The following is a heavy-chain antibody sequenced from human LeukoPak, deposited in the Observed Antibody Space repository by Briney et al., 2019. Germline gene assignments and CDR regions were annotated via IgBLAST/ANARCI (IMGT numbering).Heavy chain of an antibody. CDR2: ISVDGETA. D-gene: IGHD6-19*01. CDR1: GSSVSNSG. J-gene: IGHJ4*02. Sequence: GGSLRLSCAVSGSSVSNSGMSWVRQAPGKGLEWISAISVDGETAYYADSVKGRLIISRDNSKNTLYLQLSSLRDEDTAVYYCAQGYLSGWYPHWGQGSLVSVSS. V-gene: IGHV3-23*01. CDR3: AQGYLSGWYPH.